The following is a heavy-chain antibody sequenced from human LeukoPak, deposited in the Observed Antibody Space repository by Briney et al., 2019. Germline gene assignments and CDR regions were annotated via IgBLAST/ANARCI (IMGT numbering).Heavy chain of an antibody. CDR3: ARAFSHDYGDYAYAFDI. V-gene: IGHV3-48*04. CDR1: GFTFSSFS. J-gene: IGHJ3*02. Sequence: GGSLRLSCAASGFTFSSFSMNWVRQAPGKGLEWVSYISSTSSTIYYADSVKGRFTISRDNAKNSLYLQMNSLRAEDTAVYYCARAFSHDYGDYAYAFDIWGQGTMVTVSS. D-gene: IGHD4-17*01. CDR2: ISSTSSTI.